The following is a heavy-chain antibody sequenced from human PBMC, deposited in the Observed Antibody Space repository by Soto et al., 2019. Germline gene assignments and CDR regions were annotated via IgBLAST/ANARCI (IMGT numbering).Heavy chain of an antibody. CDR3: ARDRASGYQNWFDP. Sequence: AVKPCCKASGYTFTGYYMHWVRQAPGQGLEWMGWINPNIGGTNYAQKFQGRVTMTRDTSISTAYMELSRLRSDDTAVYYCARDRASGYQNWFDPCGQGTLVNVSS. V-gene: IGHV1-2*02. D-gene: IGHD3-22*01. J-gene: IGHJ5*02. CDR2: INPNIGGT. CDR1: GYTFTGYY.